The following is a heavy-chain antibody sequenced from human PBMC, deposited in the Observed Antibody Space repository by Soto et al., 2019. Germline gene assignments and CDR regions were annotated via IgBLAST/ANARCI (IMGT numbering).Heavy chain of an antibody. CDR2: IYFNGST. J-gene: IGHJ5*02. Sequence: SETLSLTCTVSGGSISSVPYYWSWIRQHPGKGLEWIGNIYFNGSTHYSPSLKSRIIISVDTSKNQFSLKLSSMTAADTAVYYCARGQFYSGSGNFNNLMFDAWGQGIQVTVSS. D-gene: IGHD3-10*01. CDR3: ARGQFYSGSGNFNNLMFDA. CDR1: GGSISSVPYY. V-gene: IGHV4-31*03.